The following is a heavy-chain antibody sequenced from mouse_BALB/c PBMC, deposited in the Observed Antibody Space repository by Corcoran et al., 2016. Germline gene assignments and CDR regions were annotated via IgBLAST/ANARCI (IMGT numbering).Heavy chain of an antibody. CDR1: GFSLSTSGMG. V-gene: IGHV8-12*01. D-gene: IGHD1-1*01. Sequence: QVTLKESGPGILQPSQTLRLTCSFSGFSLSTSGMGVSWIRQPSGKGLEWLAHIYWDDDKRYNPSLKSRLTISKDTSSNQVFLKITSVDTADTATYYCARRGYYGSSYDWYFDVWGAGTTVTVSS. CDR3: ARRGYYGSSYDWYFDV. CDR2: IYWDDDK. J-gene: IGHJ1*01.